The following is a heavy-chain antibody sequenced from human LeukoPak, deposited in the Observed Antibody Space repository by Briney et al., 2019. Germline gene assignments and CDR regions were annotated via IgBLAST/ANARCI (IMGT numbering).Heavy chain of an antibody. D-gene: IGHD2-21*01. Sequence: PGGSLRLSCAASGFTFSSSAMSWVRQAPGKGLEWVSNISGSGSGGSTYYADSVKGRFTISRDNAKNSLYLQMNSLRAEDTAVYYCARDVGRAYGAHEDYFDYWGQGTLVTVSS. J-gene: IGHJ4*02. CDR2: ISGSGSGGST. V-gene: IGHV3-23*01. CDR1: GFTFSSSA. CDR3: ARDVGRAYGAHEDYFDY.